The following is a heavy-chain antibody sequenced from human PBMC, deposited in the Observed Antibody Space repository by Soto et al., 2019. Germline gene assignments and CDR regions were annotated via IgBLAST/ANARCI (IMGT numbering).Heavy chain of an antibody. J-gene: IGHJ6*02. D-gene: IGHD3-9*01. V-gene: IGHV1-2*04. CDR3: ARGLSRIYDILTGYYNGMDV. CDR2: INPNSGGT. Sequence: ASVKGSCKASGYTFTGYYMHWGRQAPGQRLEMMGWINPNSGGTNYAQKFQGWVTMTRDTSISTAYMELSRLRSDDTAVYYCARGLSRIYDILTGYYNGMDVWGQGTTVTVSS. CDR1: GYTFTGYY.